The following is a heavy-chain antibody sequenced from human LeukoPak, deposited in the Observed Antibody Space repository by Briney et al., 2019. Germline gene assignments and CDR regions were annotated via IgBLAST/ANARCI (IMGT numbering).Heavy chain of an antibody. CDR2: ISSSSSTI. CDR3: AREWLDYYFDY. CDR1: GFTFSSYS. J-gene: IGHJ4*02. D-gene: IGHD6-19*01. Sequence: GGSLRLSCAASGFTFSSYSMNWVRQAPGKGLEWVSYISSSSSTIYYADSVKGRFTISRDNAKNSLYLQMNSLRAEDTAVYYCAREWLDYYFDYWGQGTLVTVSS. V-gene: IGHV3-48*01.